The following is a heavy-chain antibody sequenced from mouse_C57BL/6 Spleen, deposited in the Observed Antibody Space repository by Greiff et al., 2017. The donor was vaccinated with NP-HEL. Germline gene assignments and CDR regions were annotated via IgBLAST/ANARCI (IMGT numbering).Heavy chain of an antibody. CDR1: GYAFSSYW. J-gene: IGHJ2*01. V-gene: IGHV1-80*01. D-gene: IGHD2-4*01. CDR3: ARSGDYVDFDY. CDR2: IYPGDGDT. Sequence: QVQLKQSGAELVKPGASVKISCKASGYAFSSYWMNWVKQRPGKGLEWIGQIYPGDGDTNYNGKFKGKATLTADKSSSTAYMQLSSLTSEDSAVYFCARSGDYVDFDYWGQGTTLTVSS.